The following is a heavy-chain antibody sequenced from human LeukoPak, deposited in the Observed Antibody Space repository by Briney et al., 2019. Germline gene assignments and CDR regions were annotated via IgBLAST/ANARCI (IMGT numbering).Heavy chain of an antibody. CDR3: ARSSVAGTSFDY. CDR1: GFTFSSYS. J-gene: IGHJ4*02. D-gene: IGHD6-19*01. V-gene: IGHV3-21*01. Sequence: GGSLRLSCAASGFTFSSYSMTWVRQAPGKGLEWVSSISSSSSYIYYADSVKGRFTISRDNAKNSLYLQMNSLRAEDTAVYYCARSSVAGTSFDYWGQGTLVTVSS. CDR2: ISSSSSYI.